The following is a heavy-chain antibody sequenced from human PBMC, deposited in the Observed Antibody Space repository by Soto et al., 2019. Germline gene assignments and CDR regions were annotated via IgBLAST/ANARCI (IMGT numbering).Heavy chain of an antibody. J-gene: IGHJ4*02. CDR2: ISTYT. V-gene: IGHV1-18*01. D-gene: IGHD3-16*01. CDR3: SRLRLGELSLYYFDY. CDR1: GYTFTSYG. Sequence: ASVKVSCKASGYTFTSYGISWVRQAPGQGLEWMGWISTYTNYAQKLQGRVTMTTDTSTSTAYMELRSLRSDDTAVYYCSRLRLGELSLYYFDYWGQGTPVTVSS.